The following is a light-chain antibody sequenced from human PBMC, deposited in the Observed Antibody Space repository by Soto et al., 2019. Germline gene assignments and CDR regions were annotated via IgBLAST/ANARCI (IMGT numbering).Light chain of an antibody. Sequence: QSALTQPASVSGSPGQSITISCTGSGRDIGAYNYVSWYQQHPGKAPKLIIYEVENRPSGVSNRFSASKSAFTASLTISGLQAEDGADYYCSSYTTSYFYVFGPGTKVTVL. V-gene: IGLV2-14*01. J-gene: IGLJ1*01. CDR3: SSYTTSYFYV. CDR2: EVE. CDR1: GRDIGAYNY.